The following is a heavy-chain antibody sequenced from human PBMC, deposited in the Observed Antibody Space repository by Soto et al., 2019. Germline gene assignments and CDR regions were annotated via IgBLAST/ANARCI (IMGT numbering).Heavy chain of an antibody. J-gene: IGHJ4*02. V-gene: IGHV4-31*03. CDR1: GFSISSGGYD. CDR3: ARDTASSPHPIGY. CDR2: IYYSGST. Sequence: QVQLQESGPGLVKPSQTLSLTSTVSGFSISSGGYDWSWIRQHQGTGLEWIGYIYYSGSTYYNPSLKTRVTIAVETSKNQGSLKLSSVTAADTAVYYCARDTASSPHPIGYWGQGTLVTVSS. D-gene: IGHD3-16*01.